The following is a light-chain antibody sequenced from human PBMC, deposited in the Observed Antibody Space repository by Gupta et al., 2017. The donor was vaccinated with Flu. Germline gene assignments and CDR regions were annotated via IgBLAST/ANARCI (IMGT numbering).Light chain of an antibody. V-gene: IGKV3-15*01. J-gene: IGKJ1*01. CDR2: GAS. Sequence: PAPLSVSPGERATLTCRASQSVSSNLLWYQQKPGQAPRALMYGASTMATGIPARFSGSGSGTECTLTISSLKSEDIAVYYCQQYETWPRTFGQGTKVEI. CDR3: QQYETWPRT. CDR1: QSVSSN.